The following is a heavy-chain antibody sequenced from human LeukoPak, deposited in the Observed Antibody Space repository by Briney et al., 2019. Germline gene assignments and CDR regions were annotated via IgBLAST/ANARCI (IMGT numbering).Heavy chain of an antibody. D-gene: IGHD2-2*01. V-gene: IGHV4-34*01. Sequence: PSETLSLTCTVSGGSISSYYWSWIRQPPGKGLEWIGEINHSGSTNYNPSLKSRVTISVDTSKNQFSLKLSSVTAADTAVYYCARGRIVVVPAAVRPRSYGMDVWGQGTTVTVSS. CDR1: GGSISSYY. CDR3: ARGRIVVVPAAVRPRSYGMDV. J-gene: IGHJ6*02. CDR2: INHSGST.